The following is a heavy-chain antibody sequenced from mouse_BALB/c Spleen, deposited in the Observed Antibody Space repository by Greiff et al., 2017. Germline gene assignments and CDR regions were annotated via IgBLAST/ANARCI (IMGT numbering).Heavy chain of an antibody. CDR1: GYSITSDYA. Sequence: EVKLQESGPGLVKPSQSLSLTCTVTGYSITSDYAWNWIRQFPGNKLEWMGYISYSGSTSYNPSLKSRISITRDTSKNQFFLQLNSVTTEDTATYYCAREEITTAPYYFDYWGQGTTLTVSS. CDR3: AREEITTAPYYFDY. J-gene: IGHJ2*01. CDR2: ISYSGST. D-gene: IGHD1-2*01. V-gene: IGHV3-2*02.